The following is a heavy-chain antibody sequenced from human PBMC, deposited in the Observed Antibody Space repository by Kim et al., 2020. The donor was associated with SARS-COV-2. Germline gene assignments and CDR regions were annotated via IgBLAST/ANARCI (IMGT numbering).Heavy chain of an antibody. J-gene: IGHJ6*02. CDR1: GGSISSYY. Sequence: SETLSLTCTVSGGSISSYYWSWIRQPPGKGLEWIGYIYYSGSTNYNPSLKSRVTISVDTSKNQFSLKLSSVTAADTAVYYCARMGTGDLRYFDWSRPAGDYYYYGMDVWGQGTTVTVSS. D-gene: IGHD3-9*01. V-gene: IGHV4-59*01. CDR3: ARMGTGDLRYFDWSRPAGDYYYYGMDV. CDR2: IYYSGST.